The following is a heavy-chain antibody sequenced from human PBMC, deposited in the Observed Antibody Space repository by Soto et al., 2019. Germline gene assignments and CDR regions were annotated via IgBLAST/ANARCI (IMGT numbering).Heavy chain of an antibody. CDR1: GFTVSTNY. D-gene: IGHD6-19*01. Sequence: GGSLRLSCAASGFTVSTNYISWVRQAPGKGLEWVSIIYSGGKTYYADSVKGRFVISRDNSKNTLYLQMNSLRVEDTAVYYCARMASLREWLVNAFDMWGQGTTVTVSS. CDR2: IYSGGKT. CDR3: ARMASLREWLVNAFDM. V-gene: IGHV3-53*01. J-gene: IGHJ3*02.